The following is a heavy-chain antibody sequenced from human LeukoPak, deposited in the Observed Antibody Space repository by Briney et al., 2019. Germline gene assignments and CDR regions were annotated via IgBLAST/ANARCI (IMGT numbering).Heavy chain of an antibody. CDR1: GGSISSSSYY. D-gene: IGHD3-3*01. CDR3: ARVISLEWLLPFDY. V-gene: IGHV4-39*07. Sequence: TSETLSLTCTVSGGSISSSSYYWGWIRQPPGKGLEWIGSIYYSGSTYYNPSLKGRVTISVDTSKNQFSLKLSSVAAADTAVYYCARVISLEWLLPFDYWGQGTLVTVSS. J-gene: IGHJ4*02. CDR2: IYYSGST.